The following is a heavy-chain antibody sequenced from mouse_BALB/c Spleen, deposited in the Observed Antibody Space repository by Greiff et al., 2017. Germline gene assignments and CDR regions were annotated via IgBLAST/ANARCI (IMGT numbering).Heavy chain of an antibody. CDR1: GYTFTSYW. J-gene: IGHJ4*01. Sequence: VQRVESGAELAKPGASVKMSCKASGYTFTSYWMHWVKQRPGQGLEWIGYINPSTGYTEYNQKFKDKATLTADKSSSTAYMQLSSLTSEDSAVYYCARWGIGYAMDYWGQGTSVTVSS. CDR3: ARWGIGYAMDY. CDR2: INPSTGYT. V-gene: IGHV1-7*01.